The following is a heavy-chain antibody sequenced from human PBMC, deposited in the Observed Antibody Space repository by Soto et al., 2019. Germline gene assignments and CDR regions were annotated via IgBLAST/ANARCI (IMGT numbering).Heavy chain of an antibody. V-gene: IGHV4-31*03. J-gene: IGHJ4*02. CDR2: IFYSGAS. D-gene: IGHD2-15*01. CDR1: GGSISGADYY. Sequence: SETLSLTCNVSGGSISGADYYWSWIRQHPGKGLEWIGYIFYSGASYYNYNSSLKSRLFMSLDPSKNSFYLKLTSVTAADTAVYYCARTRGSSFFDFWGPGTLVTVSS. CDR3: ARTRGSSFFDF.